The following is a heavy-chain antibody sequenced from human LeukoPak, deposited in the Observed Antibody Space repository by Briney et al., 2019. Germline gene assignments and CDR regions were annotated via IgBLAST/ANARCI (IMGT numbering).Heavy chain of an antibody. Sequence: SETLSLTCTVSGGSISSYYWSWIRQPPGKGLEWIGYIYYSGSTNYNPSLKSRVTISVDTSKNQFSLKLSSVTAADTAVYYCACPPGDSGYNKWIFDYWGQGTLVTVSS. J-gene: IGHJ4*02. CDR3: ACPPGDSGYNKWIFDY. D-gene: IGHD5-12*01. CDR1: GGSISSYY. CDR2: IYYSGST. V-gene: IGHV4-59*12.